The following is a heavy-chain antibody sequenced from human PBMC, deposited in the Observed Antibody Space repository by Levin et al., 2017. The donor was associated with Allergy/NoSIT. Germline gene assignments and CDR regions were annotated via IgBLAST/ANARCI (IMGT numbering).Heavy chain of an antibody. D-gene: IGHD2-8*01. CDR1: GGSISSYY. CDR3: ARVGNNGWYFDY. J-gene: IGHJ4*02. Sequence: SETLSLTCTVSGGSISSYYWSWIRQPPGKGLEWIGYIYYNVNTNYNPSLKSRVTISVDTSKNQFSLKLTSVTAADTAVYYCARVGNNGWYFDYWGQGTLVTVSS. CDR2: IYYNVNT. V-gene: IGHV4-59*01.